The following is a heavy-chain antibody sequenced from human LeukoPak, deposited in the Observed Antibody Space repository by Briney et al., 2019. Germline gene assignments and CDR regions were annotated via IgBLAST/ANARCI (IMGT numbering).Heavy chain of an antibody. D-gene: IGHD5-12*01. CDR3: ARDDFFYGRGSTDY. Sequence: GGSLRLSCAASGFTFSSYWMSWVRQAPGKGLEWVANIKQDGSEKYYVDSVKGRFTISRDSAKNSLYLQMNSLRAEDTAVYYCARDDFFYGRGSTDYWGQGTLVTVSS. CDR1: GFTFSSYW. CDR2: IKQDGSEK. J-gene: IGHJ4*02. V-gene: IGHV3-7*01.